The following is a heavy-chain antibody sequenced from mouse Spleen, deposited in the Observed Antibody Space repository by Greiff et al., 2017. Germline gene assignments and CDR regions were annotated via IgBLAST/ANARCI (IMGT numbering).Heavy chain of an antibody. CDR1: GFTFSDYY. D-gene: IGHD2-4*01. CDR3: ARRGLYYDYDVGFAY. CDR2: ISNGGGST. J-gene: IGHJ3*01. V-gene: IGHV5-12*02. Sequence: EVNLVESGGGLVQPGGSLKLSCATSGFTFSDYYMYWVRQTPEKRLEWVAYISNGGGSTYYPDTVKGRFTISRDNAKNTLYLQMSRLKSEDTAMYYCARRGLYYDYDVGFAYWGQGTLVTVSA.